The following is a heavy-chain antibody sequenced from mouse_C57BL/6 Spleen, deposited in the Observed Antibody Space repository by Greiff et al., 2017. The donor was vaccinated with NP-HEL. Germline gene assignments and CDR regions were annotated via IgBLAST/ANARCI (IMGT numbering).Heavy chain of an antibody. J-gene: IGHJ1*03. CDR1: GYTFTDYY. CDR2: INPYNGGT. V-gene: IGHV1-19*01. Sequence: VQLQQSGPVLVKPGASVKMSCKASGYTFTDYYMNWVKQSHGKSLEWIGVINPYNGGTSYNQKFKGKATLTVDKSSSTAYMELNSLTSEDSAVYYCARDYYGSSLWYFDVWGTGTTVTVSS. CDR3: ARDYYGSSLWYFDV. D-gene: IGHD1-1*01.